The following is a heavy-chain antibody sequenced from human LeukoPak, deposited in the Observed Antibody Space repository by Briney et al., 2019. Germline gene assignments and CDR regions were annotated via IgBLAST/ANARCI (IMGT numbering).Heavy chain of an antibody. Sequence: PSETLSLTCTVSGGSISSYYWSWIRQPPGKGLEWIGYIYYSGSTNYNPSLKSRVTISVDTSKNQFSLKLSSVTAADTAVYYCARGNYDFWSGQNWFDPWGQGTLVTVSS. J-gene: IGHJ5*02. CDR1: GGSISSYY. CDR3: ARGNYDFWSGQNWFDP. CDR2: IYYSGST. D-gene: IGHD3-3*01. V-gene: IGHV4-59*01.